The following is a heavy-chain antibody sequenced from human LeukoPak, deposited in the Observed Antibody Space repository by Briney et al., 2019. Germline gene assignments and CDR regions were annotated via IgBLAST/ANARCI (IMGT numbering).Heavy chain of an antibody. D-gene: IGHD3-16*01. CDR3: ARMRDVMAFDI. CDR1: GFTFSDYY. Sequence: PGGSLRLSCAASGFTFSDYYMSWIRQAPGKGLEWVSYISSSSSYTNYADSVKGRFTISRDNAKNSPYLQMNSLRAEDTAVYYCARMRDVMAFDIWGQGTMVTVSS. J-gene: IGHJ3*02. V-gene: IGHV3-11*06. CDR2: ISSSSSYT.